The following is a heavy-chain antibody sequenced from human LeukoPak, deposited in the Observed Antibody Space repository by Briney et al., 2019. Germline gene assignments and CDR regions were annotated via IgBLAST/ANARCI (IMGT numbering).Heavy chain of an antibody. CDR2: IYYSGST. Sequence: PSEALSLTCTVSGGSISSYYWSWIRQPPGKGLEWIGYIYYSGSTNYNPSLKSRVTISVDTSKNQFSLKLSSVTAADTAVYYCARVPQAYGDYWFDPWGQGTLVTVSS. CDR1: GGSISSYY. J-gene: IGHJ5*02. V-gene: IGHV4-59*01. CDR3: ARVPQAYGDYWFDP. D-gene: IGHD4-17*01.